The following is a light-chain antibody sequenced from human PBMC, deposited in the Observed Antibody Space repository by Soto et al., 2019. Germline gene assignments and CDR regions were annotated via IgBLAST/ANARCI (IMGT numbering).Light chain of an antibody. Sequence: EIVLTQSPATLSLSPGERATLSCRASQSISTYLAWYQQKPAQAPRLLIYDASSRATGIPARFSGSGSGTDFTLTISSLEPEDFAVYYCQQRSNSFGGGTKVDIK. CDR3: QQRSNS. V-gene: IGKV3-11*01. CDR1: QSISTY. CDR2: DAS. J-gene: IGKJ4*01.